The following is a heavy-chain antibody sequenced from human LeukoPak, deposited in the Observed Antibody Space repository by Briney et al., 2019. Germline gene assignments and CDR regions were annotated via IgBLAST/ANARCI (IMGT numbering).Heavy chain of an antibody. Sequence: SGGSLRLSCAASGFTFSSYSMNWVRQAPGKGLEWVSFISSSSSYIYYADSVKGRFTISRDNAKNSLYLQMNSLRAEDTAVYYCARDRDGSPDYWGQGTLVTVSS. D-gene: IGHD5-24*01. J-gene: IGHJ4*02. CDR1: GFTFSSYS. CDR3: ARDRDGSPDY. V-gene: IGHV3-21*01. CDR2: ISSSSSYI.